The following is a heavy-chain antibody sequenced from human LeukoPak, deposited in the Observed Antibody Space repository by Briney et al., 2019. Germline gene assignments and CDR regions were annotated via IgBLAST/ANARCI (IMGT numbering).Heavy chain of an antibody. CDR2: IHYDGKI. CDR1: GFSVSGKF. CDR3: ARDSGAAAGRGMDV. D-gene: IGHD6-13*01. J-gene: IGHJ6*02. V-gene: IGHV3-53*01. Sequence: PGGSLRLSCAASGFSVSGKFMSWVRQAPGKGLEWVSIIHYDGKIRYAGSVKGRFTISRDNSKNTLYLQMNSLRAEDTAVYYCARDSGAAAGRGMDVWGQGTTVIVSS.